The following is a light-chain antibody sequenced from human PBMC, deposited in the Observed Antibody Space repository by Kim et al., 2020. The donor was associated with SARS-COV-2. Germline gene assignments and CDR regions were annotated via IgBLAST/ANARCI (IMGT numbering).Light chain of an antibody. CDR1: QDINDY. CDR3: HQYDKFPQT. CDR2: DVS. J-gene: IGKJ1*01. Sequence: APVGDRVTITCQASQDINDYLDWYQQKPGKVPKLLIYDVSRLETGVPARFSGSGSGTDFTLTISSLQPEDIATYYCHQYDKFPQTFGPGTKVDIK. V-gene: IGKV1-33*01.